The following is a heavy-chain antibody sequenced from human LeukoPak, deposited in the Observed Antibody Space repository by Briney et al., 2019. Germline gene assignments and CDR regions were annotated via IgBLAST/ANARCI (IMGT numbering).Heavy chain of an antibody. CDR2: ISGSGGST. Sequence: PGGSLRLSCAASGFTFSSYGMSWVRQAPGKGLEWVSAISGSGGSTYYADSVKGRFTISRDNSKNTLYLQMNSLRAEDTAVYYCAKSDLVTGIAAAGYFDYWGQGTLVTVSS. D-gene: IGHD6-13*01. V-gene: IGHV3-23*01. J-gene: IGHJ4*02. CDR3: AKSDLVTGIAAAGYFDY. CDR1: GFTFSSYG.